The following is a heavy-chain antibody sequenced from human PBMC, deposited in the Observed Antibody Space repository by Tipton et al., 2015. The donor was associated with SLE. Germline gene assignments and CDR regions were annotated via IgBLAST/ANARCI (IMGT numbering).Heavy chain of an antibody. CDR2: INHSGST. CDR3: ARIARRTYFDL. Sequence: TLSLTCTVSGGSISSSSYYWGWIRQPPGKGLEWIGEINHSGSTNYNPSLKSRVTISVDTSKNQFSLKLSSVTAADTAVYYCARIARRTYFDLWGRGTLVTVSS. V-gene: IGHV4-39*07. J-gene: IGHJ2*01. CDR1: GGSISSSSYY. D-gene: IGHD2-8*01.